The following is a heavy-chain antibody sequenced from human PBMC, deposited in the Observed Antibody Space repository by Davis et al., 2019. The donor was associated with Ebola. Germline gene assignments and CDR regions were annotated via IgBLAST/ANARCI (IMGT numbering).Heavy chain of an antibody. J-gene: IGHJ4*02. CDR3: TRELGGATDY. D-gene: IGHD1-26*01. CDR2: IRSKAYGGTT. CDR1: GFTFSSYA. Sequence: GESLKISCAASGFTFSSYAMSWVRQAPGKGLEWVSFIRSKAYGGTTEYAASVKGRFTVSRDDSKSIAYLQMISLKTEDTALYYCTRELGGATDYWGQGTLVTVSS. V-gene: IGHV3-49*04.